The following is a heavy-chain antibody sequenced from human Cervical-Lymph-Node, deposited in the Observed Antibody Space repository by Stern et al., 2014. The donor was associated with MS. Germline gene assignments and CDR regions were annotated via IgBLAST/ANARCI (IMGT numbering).Heavy chain of an antibody. J-gene: IGHJ5*02. Sequence: VQLVESGPGLVKPSQTLSLTCTVSGGSISSGSYYWSWIRQPAGKGLEWIGHIYSSGSTNHNPSLKSRAIISADTSKNQFSLKLNSVSAADTAVYYCARGEWAFYQAGWLDPWGQGALVTVSS. CDR2: IYSSGST. CDR1: GGSISSGSYY. V-gene: IGHV4-61*02. CDR3: ARGEWAFYQAGWLDP. D-gene: IGHD2/OR15-2a*01.